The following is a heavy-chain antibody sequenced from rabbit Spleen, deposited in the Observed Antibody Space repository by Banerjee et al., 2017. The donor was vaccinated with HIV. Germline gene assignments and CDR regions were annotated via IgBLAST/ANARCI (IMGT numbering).Heavy chain of an antibody. J-gene: IGHJ6*01. CDR1: GFSFSDRDV. CDR2: IAGGSSGFT. D-gene: IGHD8-1*01. CDR3: ARDTGSSFSSYGMDL. V-gene: IGHV1S45*01. Sequence: QEQLVESGGGLVQPEGSLTLTCKASGFSFSDRDVMCWVRQAPGKGLEWISCIAGGSSGFTYSATWAKGRFTISKTSSTTVTLQMTSLTVADMATYFCARDTGSSFSSYGMDLWGPGTLVTVS.